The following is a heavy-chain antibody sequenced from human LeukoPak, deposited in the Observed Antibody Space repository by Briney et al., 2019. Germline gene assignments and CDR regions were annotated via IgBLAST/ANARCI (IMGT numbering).Heavy chain of an antibody. CDR3: ARGLSDVY. CDR2: IYHSGST. V-gene: IGHV4-30-2*01. CDR1: GGSISSGGYY. J-gene: IGHJ4*02. Sequence: PSQTLSLTCTVSGGSISSGGYYWSWIRQPPGKGLEWIGYIYHSGSTYYNPSLKSRVTISIDTSKNQFSLILSSVTAADTAVYYCARGLSDVYWGQGTLVTVSS.